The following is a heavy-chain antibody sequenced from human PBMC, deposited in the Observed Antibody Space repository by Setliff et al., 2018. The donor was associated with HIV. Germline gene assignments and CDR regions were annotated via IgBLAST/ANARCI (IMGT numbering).Heavy chain of an antibody. V-gene: IGHV3-53*01. CDR2: IYSDGRT. CDR3: AKGVKWLDP. D-gene: IGHD3-16*01. CDR1: GFTLSSNH. Sequence: GGSLRLSCAASGFTLSSNHMTWVRQAPGKGLEWVSFIYSDGRTHYADSVKGLFTLSRDNSNNMMHLQMNGLRPEDTAVYYCAKGVKWLDPWGQGTLVTVSS. J-gene: IGHJ5*02.